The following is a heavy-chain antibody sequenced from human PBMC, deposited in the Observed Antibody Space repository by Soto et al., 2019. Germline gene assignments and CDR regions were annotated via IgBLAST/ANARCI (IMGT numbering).Heavy chain of an antibody. CDR1: GFPVSTYA. CDR2: ISGSGGST. V-gene: IGHV3-23*01. CDR3: AKDYKVFYFCSGSYCSFDI. Sequence: EVQLLESGGGLVQPGGSLRLSCAASGFPVSTYAMSWVRQAPGKGLEWVSAISGSGGSTYYADSVKGRFTISRDNSKKTLFLQKNSLRAEDTAAYYCAKDYKVFYFCSGSYCSFDIWGQGTMITVSS. D-gene: IGHD3-10*01. J-gene: IGHJ3*02.